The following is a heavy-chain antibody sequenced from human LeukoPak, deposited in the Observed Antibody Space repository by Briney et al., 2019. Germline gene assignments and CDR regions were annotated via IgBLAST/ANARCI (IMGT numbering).Heavy chain of an antibody. CDR3: ARQLGYCSDGSCYFDY. V-gene: IGHV3-23*01. CDR2: ISANGGST. Sequence: GGSLRLSCAASGFTFSTYALSWVRQAPGRGLGWVSSISANGGSTYSADSVKGRFSFSRDNSKNTLHLQMNSLRAEDTAVYHCARQLGYCSDGSCYFDYWGQGTLVTVSS. J-gene: IGHJ4*02. D-gene: IGHD2-15*01. CDR1: GFTFSTYA.